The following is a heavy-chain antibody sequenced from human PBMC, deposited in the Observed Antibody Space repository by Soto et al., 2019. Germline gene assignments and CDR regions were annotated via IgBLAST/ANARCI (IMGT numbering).Heavy chain of an antibody. Sequence: GGSLRLSCAASGFTFSSDAMHWVRQAPGKGLEWVAVISYDGSNIYYADSVKGRFTISRDNSKNTLYLQMNSLRAEDTAAHYCARDSRATGAGAFDIWGRGTMVTV. CDR3: ARDSRATGAGAFDI. J-gene: IGHJ3*02. CDR2: ISYDGSNI. CDR1: GFTFSSDA. D-gene: IGHD1-26*01. V-gene: IGHV3-30-3*01.